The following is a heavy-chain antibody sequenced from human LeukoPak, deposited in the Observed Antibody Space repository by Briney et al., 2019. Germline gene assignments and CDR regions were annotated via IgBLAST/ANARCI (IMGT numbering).Heavy chain of an antibody. D-gene: IGHD3-22*01. CDR3: PRAATYYYDSSGYYRY. CDR1: GFTFSDYY. CDR2: ISSSGSTI. Sequence: GGSLTLSCAASGFTFSDYYMSWIRQARGKGLEWVAYISSSGSTIYYADSVKGRFTISRDNAKNSLYLQMYSLRAEDTAVYYCPRAATYYYDSSGYYRYWGQGTLVTVSS. J-gene: IGHJ4*02. V-gene: IGHV3-11*01.